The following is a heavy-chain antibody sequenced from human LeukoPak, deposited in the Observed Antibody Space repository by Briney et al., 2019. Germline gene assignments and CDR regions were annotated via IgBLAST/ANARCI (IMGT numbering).Heavy chain of an antibody. Sequence: HPSETLSLTCAVSGYSISSGYYWGWIRQPPGKGLEWIGSIYHSGSTYYNPSLKSRVTISVDTSKNQFSLKLSSVTAADTAVYYCARSEYVDYFDYWGQEPWSPSPQ. CDR1: GYSISSGYY. V-gene: IGHV4-38-2*01. D-gene: IGHD6-6*01. J-gene: IGHJ4*01. CDR2: IYHSGST. CDR3: ARSEYVDYFDY.